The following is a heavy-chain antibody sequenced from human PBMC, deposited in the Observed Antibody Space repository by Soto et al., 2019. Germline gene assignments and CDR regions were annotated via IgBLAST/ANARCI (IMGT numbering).Heavy chain of an antibody. D-gene: IGHD6-6*01. CDR2: IIPIFGTA. V-gene: IGHV1-69*13. CDR3: AIEYSSSPPYYPIGY. Sequence: SVKVSCKDSGGTFRSYSISWVRQAPGQGLEWMGGIIPIFGTANYAQKFQGRVTITADESTSTAYMELSSLRSEDTAVYYCAIEYSSSPPYYPIGYWGQGTLVTVSS. J-gene: IGHJ4*02. CDR1: GGTFRSYS.